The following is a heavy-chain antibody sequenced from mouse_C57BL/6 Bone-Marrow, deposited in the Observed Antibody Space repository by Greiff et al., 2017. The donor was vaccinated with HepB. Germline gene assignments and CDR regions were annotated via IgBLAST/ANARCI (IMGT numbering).Heavy chain of an antibody. V-gene: IGHV5-4*01. CDR3: ARDRSPAWFAY. CDR1: GFTFSSYA. Sequence: EVHLVESGGGLVKPGGSLKLSCAASGFTFSSYAMSWVRQTPEKRLEWVATISDGGSYTYYPDNVKGRFTISRDNAKNNLYLQMSHLKSEDTAMYYCARDRSPAWFAYWGQGTLVTVSA. J-gene: IGHJ3*01. CDR2: ISDGGSYT.